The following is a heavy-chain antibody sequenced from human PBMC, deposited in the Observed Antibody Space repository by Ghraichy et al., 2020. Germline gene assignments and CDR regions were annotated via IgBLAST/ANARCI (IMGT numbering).Heavy chain of an antibody. D-gene: IGHD1/OR15-1a*01. CDR2: IKQDGSEK. Sequence: GESLNISCAASGFTFSSYWMSWVRQAPGKGLEWVANIKQDGSEKYYVDSVKGRFTISRDNAKNSLYLQMNSLRAEDTAVYYCARDRTANDAFDIWGQGTMVTVSS. V-gene: IGHV3-7*03. J-gene: IGHJ3*02. CDR1: GFTFSSYW. CDR3: ARDRTANDAFDI.